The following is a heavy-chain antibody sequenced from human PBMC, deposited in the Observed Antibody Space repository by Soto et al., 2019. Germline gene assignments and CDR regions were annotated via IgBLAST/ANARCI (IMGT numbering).Heavy chain of an antibody. CDR1: CGPISSYY. CDR2: TYYSGGT. CDR3: ARANSYSYDSTFDI. J-gene: IGHJ3*02. V-gene: IGHV4-59*12. Sequence: QVQLQESGPGLVNPSETLSLNCTVACGPISSYYWNWIRQPPGMGLGRFGYTYYSGGTAYNPSLKIRVAISDDPSKDQFPLTRASSSDADTAVYSCARANSYSYDSTFDIWGQGTLVTVSS. D-gene: IGHD3-22*01.